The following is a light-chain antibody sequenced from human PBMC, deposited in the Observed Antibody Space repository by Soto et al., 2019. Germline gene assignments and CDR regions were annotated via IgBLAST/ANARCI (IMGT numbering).Light chain of an antibody. CDR2: DVS. CDR1: SSDVGGYEY. CDR3: CSYAGSYTYV. J-gene: IGLJ1*01. V-gene: IGLV2-11*01. Sequence: QSVPTQPRSVSGSPGQSITISCTGSSSDVGGYEYVSWFQQDPGKAPKLMIYDVSARPSGVPNRFSGSKSGSTASLTISGLQADDEGDYYCCSYAGSYTYVFGTGTKVTVL.